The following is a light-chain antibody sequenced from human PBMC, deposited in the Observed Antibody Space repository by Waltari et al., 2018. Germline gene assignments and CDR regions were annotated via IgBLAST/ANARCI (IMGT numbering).Light chain of an antibody. J-gene: IGKJ4*01. V-gene: IGKV1-12*01. CDR2: DAS. Sequence: DIQMTQSPSSVSASVGDRVIITCRASQDISRWLAWYQQTPGKAPKFLIHDASTLQSGVPSRFSGTGSGTEFTLTISSLQPEDFATYYCQHGNTFPLTFGGGTKVEIK. CDR3: QHGNTFPLT. CDR1: QDISRW.